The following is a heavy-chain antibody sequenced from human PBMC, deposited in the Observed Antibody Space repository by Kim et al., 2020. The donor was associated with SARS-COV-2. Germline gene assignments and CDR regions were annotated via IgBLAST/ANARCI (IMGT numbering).Heavy chain of an antibody. Sequence: GGSLRLSCAASGFTFSSYGMHWVRQAPGKGLEWVAVISYDGSNKYYADSVKGRFTISRDNSKNTLYLQMNSLRAEDTAVYYCAKDNLYFDWLLPFDYWG. CDR2: ISYDGSNK. V-gene: IGHV3-30*18. J-gene: IGHJ4*01. CDR1: GFTFSSYG. CDR3: AKDNLYFDWLLPFDY. D-gene: IGHD3-9*01.